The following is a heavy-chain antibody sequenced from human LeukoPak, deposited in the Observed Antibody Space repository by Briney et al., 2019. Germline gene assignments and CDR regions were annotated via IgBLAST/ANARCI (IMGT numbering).Heavy chain of an antibody. CDR3: ARGRLCSSTSCYKVYYYYMDV. V-gene: IGHV1-18*01. D-gene: IGHD2-2*02. J-gene: IGHJ6*03. CDR2: ISAYNGKT. Sequence: ASVKVSCKASGYTFTTYGISWVRQAPAQGLEWMGWISAYNGKTNYAQKLHNRVTTTTDTSTSTAYMELRSLSSDDTAVYYCARGRLCSSTSCYKVYYYYMDVWGKGTTVTVSS. CDR1: GYTFTTYG.